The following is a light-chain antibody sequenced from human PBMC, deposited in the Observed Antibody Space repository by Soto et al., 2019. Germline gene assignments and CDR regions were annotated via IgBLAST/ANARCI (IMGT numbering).Light chain of an antibody. CDR2: AAS. V-gene: IGKV3-11*01. CDR3: QQRSDWPIT. Sequence: EIVLTQSPATLSLSPGERATLSCRASQSVSNHLAWYQQKPGQAPRLLIYAASNRATGIPARFSGSGSGTDFTLTISSLEPEDFAVYYCQQRSDWPITFGQGTRLEIK. CDR1: QSVSNH. J-gene: IGKJ5*01.